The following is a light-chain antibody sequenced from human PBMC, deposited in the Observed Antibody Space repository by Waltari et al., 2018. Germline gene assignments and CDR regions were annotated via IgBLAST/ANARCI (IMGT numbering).Light chain of an antibody. V-gene: IGKV1-39*01. Sequence: DTQMTQSPSSLSASVGDRVSITCRASQNIIRFLNWYQHRPGNAPALLISVASTLHRGVPSRFTGSGCGTEFTLTISRLQPEDSATYYCQQTYTLPLAFGGGTKVEI. CDR2: VAS. CDR1: QNIIRF. CDR3: QQTYTLPLA. J-gene: IGKJ4*01.